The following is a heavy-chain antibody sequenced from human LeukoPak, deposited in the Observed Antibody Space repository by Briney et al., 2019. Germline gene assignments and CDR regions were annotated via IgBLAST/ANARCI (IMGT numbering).Heavy chain of an antibody. D-gene: IGHD5/OR15-5a*01. V-gene: IGHV3-72*01. Sequence: GGSLRLSCAAPGFSITDHYMDWVRQAPGKGLQWVGRTRNKPNGYTTDYGTSVKGRFTVSRDDSENSLYLQMNSLKTEDTAVYYCTRVRHADYFDYWGQGTLVTVSS. CDR1: GFSITDHY. CDR3: TRVRHADYFDY. J-gene: IGHJ4*02. CDR2: TRNKPNGYTT.